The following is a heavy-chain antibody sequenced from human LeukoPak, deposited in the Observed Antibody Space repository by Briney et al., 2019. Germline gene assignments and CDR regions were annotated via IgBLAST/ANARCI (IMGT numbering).Heavy chain of an antibody. CDR3: ASSYYGSGSYYKHAFDI. V-gene: IGHV4-30-2*01. CDR2: IYHSGST. J-gene: IGHJ3*02. Sequence: SETLSLTCTVSGGSISSGGYYWSWIRQPPGKGLEWIGYIYHSGSTYYNPSLKSRVTISVDRSKNQFSLKLSSVTAADTAVYYCASSYYGSGSYYKHAFDIWGQGTMVTVSS. D-gene: IGHD3-10*01. CDR1: GGSISSGGYY.